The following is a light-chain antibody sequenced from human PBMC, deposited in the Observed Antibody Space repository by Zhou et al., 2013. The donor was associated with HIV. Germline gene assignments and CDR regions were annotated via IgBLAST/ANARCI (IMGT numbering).Light chain of an antibody. CDR3: QQRSNWAIT. V-gene: IGKV3-11*01. Sequence: IVLAQSPATLSLSPGERATLSCRVSQSVSNSVAWYQRKPGQAPRLLIYDASNRATGIPARFSGSGSGTDFTLTISSLEPEDFAVYYCQQRSNWAITFGQGTRLEIK. CDR2: DAS. J-gene: IGKJ5*01. CDR1: QSVSNS.